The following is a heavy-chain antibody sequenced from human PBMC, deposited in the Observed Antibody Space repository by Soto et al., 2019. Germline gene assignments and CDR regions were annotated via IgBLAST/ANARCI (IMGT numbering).Heavy chain of an antibody. Sequence: QVQLVESGGGVVQPGRSLRLSCAASGFTFSHYGIHWVRQAPGKGLEWLAVISYDGSNKHYADSVKGRFTVSRDNSKNTLYLQMNSLRAEVTAVYFCAIYSGKYQGAIDYWGQGTLVTVSS. D-gene: IGHD1-26*01. CDR3: AIYSGKYQGAIDY. V-gene: IGHV3-30*03. J-gene: IGHJ4*02. CDR2: ISYDGSNK. CDR1: GFTFSHYG.